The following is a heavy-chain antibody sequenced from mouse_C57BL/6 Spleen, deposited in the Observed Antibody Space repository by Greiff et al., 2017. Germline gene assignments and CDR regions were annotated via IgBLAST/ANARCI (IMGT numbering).Heavy chain of an antibody. D-gene: IGHD2-14*01. Sequence: EVQLQQSGPELVKPGASVKISCKASGYSFTGYYMNWVKQSPEKSLEWIGEINPSTGGTTYNQKFKAKATLTVDKSSSTAYMQLKSLTSEDSAVYYWARSGTRYFDVWGTGTTVTVSS. CDR1: GYSFTGYY. CDR2: INPSTGGT. V-gene: IGHV1-42*01. CDR3: ARSGTRYFDV. J-gene: IGHJ1*03.